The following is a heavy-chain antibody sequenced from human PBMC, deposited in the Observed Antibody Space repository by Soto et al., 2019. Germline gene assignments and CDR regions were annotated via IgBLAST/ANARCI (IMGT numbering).Heavy chain of an antibody. J-gene: IGHJ6*02. V-gene: IGHV1-69*13. Sequence: SVKVSCKASGGSFSSDAFGWVRQAPGQGLEWMGGIIPTSGTANYAQRFQGRATITADESTSTAYMELSSLTSEDTAVYFCATGQGYGSGGICYYYNHGMYGWGQGNTLRVSS. CDR3: ATGQGYGSGGICYYYNHGMYG. CDR1: GGSFSSDA. D-gene: IGHD2-15*01. CDR2: IIPTSGTA.